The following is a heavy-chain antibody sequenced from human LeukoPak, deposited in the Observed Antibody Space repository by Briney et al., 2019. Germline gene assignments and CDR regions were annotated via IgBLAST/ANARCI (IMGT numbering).Heavy chain of an antibody. V-gene: IGHV4-59*01. D-gene: IGHD6-13*01. CDR3: ARGVYIAAAQYGY. Sequence: PSETLSLTCAVYGGSFSGYYWSWIRQPPGKGLEWIGYIYYSGTTNYNPSLKSRVTISVDTSKNQFSLKLSFVTAADTAVYYCARGVYIAAAQYGYWGQGTLVTVSS. CDR2: IYYSGTT. J-gene: IGHJ4*02. CDR1: GGSFSGYY.